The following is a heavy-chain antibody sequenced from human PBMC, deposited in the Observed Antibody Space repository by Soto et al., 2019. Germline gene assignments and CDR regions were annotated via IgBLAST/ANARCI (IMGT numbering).Heavy chain of an antibody. Sequence: QVQLVQSEPEVKKPGASVKVSCKTSGYTFTSCGVSWVRQAPGQGREWMGWISGYNGNIKYAQKFQGRVTMTADTSTSTAYMELRSLRSDDTAVFYCARDPQYSGSLSEGGDAFDIWGQGTMVTVSS. V-gene: IGHV1-18*01. D-gene: IGHD1-26*01. CDR2: ISGYNGNI. CDR1: GYTFTSCG. CDR3: ARDPQYSGSLSEGGDAFDI. J-gene: IGHJ3*02.